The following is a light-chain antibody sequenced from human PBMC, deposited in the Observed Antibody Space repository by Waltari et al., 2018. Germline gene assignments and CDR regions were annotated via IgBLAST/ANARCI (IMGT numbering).Light chain of an antibody. CDR3: QQYHSIPPT. Sequence: DIVMTQSPDSLAVSLGERATINCKSSQSVLYSSNNKNYLAWYQQKPGQPPKLLIYCASTLQSGVPYRFSGSESGTDFTLTISSLQPEDFAIYYCQQYHSIPPTFGRGTKLEIK. CDR1: QSVLYSSNNKNY. CDR2: CAS. V-gene: IGKV4-1*01. J-gene: IGKJ4*01.